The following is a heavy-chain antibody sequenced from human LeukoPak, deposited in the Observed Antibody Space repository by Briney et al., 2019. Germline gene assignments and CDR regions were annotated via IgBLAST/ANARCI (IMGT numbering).Heavy chain of an antibody. CDR2: ISSDGVEK. CDR1: GFTFSHYG. D-gene: IGHD3-9*01. V-gene: IGHV3-30*09. CDR3: AREGHYDILTGYSPVEYYFYYMDV. J-gene: IGHJ6*03. Sequence: GGSLRLSCEASGFTFSHYGIHWVRQTPGKGLEWVAAISSDGVEKHYADSVKGRFAISRDNSKSTLYLQMNSLRAEDTALYYCAREGHYDILTGYSPVEYYFYYMDVWGKGTTVTVSS.